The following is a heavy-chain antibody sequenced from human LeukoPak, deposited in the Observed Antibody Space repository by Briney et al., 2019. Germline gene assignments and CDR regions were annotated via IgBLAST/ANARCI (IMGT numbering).Heavy chain of an antibody. J-gene: IGHJ4*02. V-gene: IGHV1-18*01. CDR1: GYTFTSYG. D-gene: IGHD2-2*02. CDR2: ISAYNGNT. Sequence: GASVKVSCKASGYTFTSYGISWVRQAPGQGLEWMGWISAYNGNTNYAQKLQGRVTMTTDTSTSTAYMELSSLRSEDTAVYYCARAPLYCSSTSCHMTGGDYWGQGTLVTVSS. CDR3: ARAPLYCSSTSCHMTGGDY.